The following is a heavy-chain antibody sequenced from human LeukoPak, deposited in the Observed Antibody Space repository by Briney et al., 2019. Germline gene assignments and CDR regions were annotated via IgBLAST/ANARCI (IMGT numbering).Heavy chain of an antibody. CDR1: GFTFSNAW. D-gene: IGHD1-26*01. CDR3: ARDLFNEGATAY. V-gene: IGHV3-11*01. Sequence: GGSLRLSCAASGFTFSNAWMNWVRQAPGKGLEWVSYISSSGSTIYYADSVKGRFTISRDNAKNSLYLQMNSLRAEDTAVYYCARDLFNEGATAYWGQGTLVTVSS. CDR2: ISSSGSTI. J-gene: IGHJ4*02.